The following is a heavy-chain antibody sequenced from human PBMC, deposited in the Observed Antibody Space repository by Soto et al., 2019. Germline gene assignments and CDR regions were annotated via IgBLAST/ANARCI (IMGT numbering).Heavy chain of an antibody. CDR1: GFSFSDYA. CDR3: AKVLGGSESYSGGSHSYYALDV. J-gene: IGHJ6*02. D-gene: IGHD3-10*01. CDR2: ISGSDGRT. Sequence: EVQLLESGGGLIQPGGSLRLSCAASGFSFSDYAMYWVRQAPGKGLEWVSVISGSDGRTYYADSVRGRFTISRDNSRETDYLQMISLGAEDTVVYYCAKVLGGSESYSGGSHSYYALDVWGQGTTVTVSS. V-gene: IGHV3-23*01.